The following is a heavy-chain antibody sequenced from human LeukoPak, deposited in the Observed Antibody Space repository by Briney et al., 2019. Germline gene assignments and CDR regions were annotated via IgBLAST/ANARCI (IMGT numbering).Heavy chain of an antibody. J-gene: IGHJ4*02. CDR1: GYTFTNYD. D-gene: IGHD3-10*01. CDR2: MNPNSGNT. Sequence: ASVKVSCRTSGYTFTNYDINWVRQATGQGLEWMGWMNPNSGNTGYAQKFQGRVTITRDTSISTAYMELSSLRSEDTAVYYCARDGDYYGSGNFDYWGQGTLVTVSS. CDR3: ARDGDYYGSGNFDY. V-gene: IGHV1-8*03.